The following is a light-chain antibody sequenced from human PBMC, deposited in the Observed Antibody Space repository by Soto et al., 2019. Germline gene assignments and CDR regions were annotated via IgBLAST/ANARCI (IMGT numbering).Light chain of an antibody. CDR1: QSVGRN. CDR3: QQYTDWPWT. CDR2: AAS. Sequence: EIVMTQSPATLSVSPGERATLSCRASQSVGRNLAWYQQKPGQAPRLLIYAASGRATGLTARFSGSGYGTEFTLSISSLQSEDFAVYYCQQYTDWPWTFGQGTKVEIK. J-gene: IGKJ1*01. V-gene: IGKV3-15*01.